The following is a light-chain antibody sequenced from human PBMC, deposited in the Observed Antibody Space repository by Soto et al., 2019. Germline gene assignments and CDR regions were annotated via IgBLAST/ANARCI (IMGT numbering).Light chain of an antibody. J-gene: IGKJ1*01. CDR1: QGVSNA. CDR2: AAS. Sequence: IQLTQSPSSLSAFVGDRVTITCRASQGVSNALAWYQQKPGQPPKLLIYAASSLQSGVPSRFSGSGSGTDFTLTISSLQPEDFASYYCQQSYSTPPTFGQGTKVDIK. CDR3: QQSYSTPPT. V-gene: IGKV1-39*01.